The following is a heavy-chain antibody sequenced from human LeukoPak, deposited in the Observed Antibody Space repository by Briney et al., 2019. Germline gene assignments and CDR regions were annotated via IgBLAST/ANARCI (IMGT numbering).Heavy chain of an antibody. CDR1: GYTFTSYG. V-gene: IGHV1-18*01. CDR3: GRADIVVVPADYYMDV. D-gene: IGHD2-2*01. CDR2: ISAYNGNT. Sequence: ASVKVSCKASGYTFTSYGISWVRQAPGQGLEWMGWISAYNGNTNYAQKLQGRVTMTTVTSTSTAYMELRSLRSDDTAVYYCGRADIVVVPADYYMDVWGKGTTVTVSS. J-gene: IGHJ6*03.